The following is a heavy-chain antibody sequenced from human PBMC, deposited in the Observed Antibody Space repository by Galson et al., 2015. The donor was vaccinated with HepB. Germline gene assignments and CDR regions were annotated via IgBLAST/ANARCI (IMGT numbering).Heavy chain of an antibody. J-gene: IGHJ4*02. CDR2: ISTNNGKT. V-gene: IGHV1-18*01. D-gene: IGHD3-10*01. CDR3: ARRWFGDTTFDY. Sequence: SVKVSCKASGYPFTSYGLSWLRQAPGQGLEYMGWISTNNGKTHYAQKLQGRVTMTTDTSSTTAYMELRSLRSDDTAVYYCARRWFGDTTFDYWGQGTLVTVSS. CDR1: GYPFTSYG.